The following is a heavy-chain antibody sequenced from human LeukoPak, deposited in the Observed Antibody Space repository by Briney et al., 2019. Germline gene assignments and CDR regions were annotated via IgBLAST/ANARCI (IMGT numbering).Heavy chain of an antibody. CDR2: INTYTGGT. CDR3: ARGSIVVVPAASVFDP. D-gene: IGHD2-2*01. Sequence: ASVKVSCKASGYTLTAYFLHWVRQAPGQGLEWMGWINTYTGGTNYAQEFQGRVTMTRDTSISTAYMELSRLRSDDTAVYYCARGSIVVVPAASVFDPWGQGTLVTVSS. CDR1: GYTLTAYF. V-gene: IGHV1-2*02. J-gene: IGHJ5*02.